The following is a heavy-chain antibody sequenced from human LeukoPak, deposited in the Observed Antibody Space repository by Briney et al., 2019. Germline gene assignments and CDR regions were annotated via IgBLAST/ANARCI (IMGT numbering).Heavy chain of an antibody. V-gene: IGHV3-7*01. D-gene: IGHD6-13*01. CDR3: SRDDYDSSWYMGY. CDR1: GFTFSSYW. CDR2: IKQDGSEK. J-gene: IGHJ4*02. Sequence: GGSLRLSCAASGFTFSSYWMSWVRQAPGKGLEWVANIKQDGSEKYYVDSVKGRFTISRDNAKNSLYLQMNSLRAEDTAVYYCSRDDYDSSWYMGYWGQGTLVTVSS.